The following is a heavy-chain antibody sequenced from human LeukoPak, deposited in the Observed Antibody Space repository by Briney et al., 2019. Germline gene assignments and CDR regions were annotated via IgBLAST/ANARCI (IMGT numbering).Heavy chain of an antibody. J-gene: IGHJ4*02. Sequence: GGSLRISCAASGFTFSNYAMTWVRQAPGKGLEWVSALSGSGGSAYYADSVKGRFTISRDNSKNTLYLQMNSLRAEDTAVYYCARGPLWSGFDYWGQGTLVTVSS. D-gene: IGHD3-3*01. CDR3: ARGPLWSGFDY. CDR1: GFTFSNYA. V-gene: IGHV3-23*01. CDR2: LSGSGGSA.